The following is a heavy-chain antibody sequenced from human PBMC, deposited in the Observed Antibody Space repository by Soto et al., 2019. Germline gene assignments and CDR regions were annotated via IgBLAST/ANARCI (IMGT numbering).Heavy chain of an antibody. CDR3: ARDCVMRWCGMAV. CDR2: IYYSGST. Sequence: SETLSLTCTVSGGSISSGGYYWSWIRQHPGKGLEWIGYIYYSGSTYYNPSLKSRVTISVDTSKNQFSLKLSSVTAADRAVYYCARDCVMRWCGMAVWGKGTTVTVSS. CDR1: GGSISSGGYY. V-gene: IGHV4-31*03. D-gene: IGHD2-15*01. J-gene: IGHJ6*04.